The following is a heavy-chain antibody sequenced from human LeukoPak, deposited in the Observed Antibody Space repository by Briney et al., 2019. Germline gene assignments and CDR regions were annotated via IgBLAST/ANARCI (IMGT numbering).Heavy chain of an antibody. CDR1: GFTFSSYS. CDR3: ARDVSVTSNWFDP. V-gene: IGHV3-21*01. Sequence: GRSLRLSCAASGFTFSSYSMNWVRQAPGKGLEWVSSISSSSSYIYYADSVKGRFTISRDNAKNSLYLQMNSLRAEDTAVHYCARDVSVTSNWFDPWGQGTLVTVSS. CDR2: ISSSSSYI. D-gene: IGHD4-17*01. J-gene: IGHJ5*02.